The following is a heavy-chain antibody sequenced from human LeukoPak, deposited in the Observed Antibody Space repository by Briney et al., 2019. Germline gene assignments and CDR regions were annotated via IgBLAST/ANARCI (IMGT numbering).Heavy chain of an antibody. CDR3: ARLTKYQYGIVDY. CDR2: IYYSGST. Sequence: SETLSLTCTVSGGSISSHYWSWIRQPPGKGLEWIGYIYYSGSTNYNPSLKSRATISVDTSKNQFSLKLSSVTAADTAVYYCARLTKYQYGIVDYWGQGTLVTVSS. J-gene: IGHJ4*02. CDR1: GGSISSHY. V-gene: IGHV4-59*11. D-gene: IGHD2-2*01.